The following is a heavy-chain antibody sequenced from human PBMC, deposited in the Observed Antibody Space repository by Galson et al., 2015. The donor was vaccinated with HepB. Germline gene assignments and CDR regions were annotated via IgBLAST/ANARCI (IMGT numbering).Heavy chain of an antibody. CDR3: ARGGTGYCSGGSCSPYYYYYGMDV. CDR1: GFTFSSYW. D-gene: IGHD2-15*01. CDR2: TNSDGSST. V-gene: IGHV3-74*01. J-gene: IGHJ6*02. Sequence: SLRLSCAASGFTFSSYWMHWVRQAPGKGLVWVSRTNSDGSSTSYADSVKGRFTISRDNAKNTLYLQMNSLRAEDTAVYYCARGGTGYCSGGSCSPYYYYYGMDVWGQGTTVTVSS.